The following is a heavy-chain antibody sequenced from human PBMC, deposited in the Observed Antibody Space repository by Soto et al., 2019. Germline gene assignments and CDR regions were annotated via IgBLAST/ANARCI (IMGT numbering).Heavy chain of an antibody. CDR2: ISPMVGIA. J-gene: IGHJ4*02. Sequence: QVQLVQSWAEVKKPGSSVRVSCKASGGTFSTYIISWVRQAPGQGLEWMGRISPMVGIAIYAQKFQGRIAITADKSTSIAYLEVTSLRNEDTAVYYCARLASGSYDYWGQGTLITVSS. V-gene: IGHV1-69*02. CDR1: GGTFSTYI. CDR3: ARLASGSYDY. D-gene: IGHD1-26*01.